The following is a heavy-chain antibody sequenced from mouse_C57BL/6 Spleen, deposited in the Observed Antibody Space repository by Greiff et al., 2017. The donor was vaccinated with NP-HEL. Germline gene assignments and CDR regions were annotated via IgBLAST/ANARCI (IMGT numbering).Heavy chain of an antibody. J-gene: IGHJ4*01. CDR2: INPNNGGT. CDR1: GYTFTDYY. V-gene: IGHV1-26*01. D-gene: IGHD1-1*01. Sequence: EVQLRHAGRGLGKPGASVKISCKASGYTFTDYYMNWVKQSHGKSLEWIGDINPNNGGTSYNQKFKGKATLTVDKSSSTAYMELRSLTSEDSAVYYCARHPITTVVATDAMDYWGQGTSVTVSS. CDR3: ARHPITTVVATDAMDY.